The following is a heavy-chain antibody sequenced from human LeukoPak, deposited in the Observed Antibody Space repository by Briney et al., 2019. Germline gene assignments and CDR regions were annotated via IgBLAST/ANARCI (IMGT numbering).Heavy chain of an antibody. CDR1: GGSISSGGYY. D-gene: IGHD3-22*01. J-gene: IGHJ4*02. CDR3: ATYVSSGKFDY. V-gene: IGHV4-31*03. CDR2: IYYSGST. Sequence: SQTLSLTCTVSGGSISSGGYYWTWIRQHPGKGLEWIGYIYYSGSTYYNPSLKSRVTISVDRSKNQFSLRLSSVTAADTAVYYCATYVSSGKFDYWGQGTLVTVSS.